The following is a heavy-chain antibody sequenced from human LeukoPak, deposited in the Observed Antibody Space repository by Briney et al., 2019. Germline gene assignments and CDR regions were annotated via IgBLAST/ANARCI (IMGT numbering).Heavy chain of an antibody. CDR2: IHHSGST. CDR3: ARGTDYYDSSGWLDP. V-gene: IGHV4-38-2*02. J-gene: IGHJ5*02. CDR1: GDSISSGHY. Sequence: SETLSLTCTVSGDSISSGHYWDWIRPPPGRGREWIGSIHHSGSTLYNPSLKSRVTRSLDTSQTQISLRVTSVTAADTAVYYCARGTDYYDSSGWLDPWGQGTLVTVSS. D-gene: IGHD3-22*01.